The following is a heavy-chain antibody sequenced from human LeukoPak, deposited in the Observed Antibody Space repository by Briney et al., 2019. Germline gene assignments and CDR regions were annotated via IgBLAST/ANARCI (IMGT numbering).Heavy chain of an antibody. J-gene: IGHJ4*02. V-gene: IGHV3-30-3*01. CDR1: GFNFNNAW. CDR2: ISYDGSNK. CDR3: ARDSGVLRYFDWSWFDY. Sequence: GGSLRLSCAASGFNFNNAWMSWVRQAPGKGLEWVAVISYDGSNKYYADSVKGRFTISRDNSKNALYLQMNSLRAEDTAVYYCARDSGVLRYFDWSWFDYWGQGTLVTVSS. D-gene: IGHD3-9*01.